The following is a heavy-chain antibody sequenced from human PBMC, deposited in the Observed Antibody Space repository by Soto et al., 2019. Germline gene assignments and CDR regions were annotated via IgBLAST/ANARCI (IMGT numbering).Heavy chain of an antibody. Sequence: TLSLCCSGPVGSISSTGFSGCRIRQHPGKAPEWIGNIHYTGLTSYNPSLKIRLAIYLDASKNQFSLSLSSVTSTDSAVYYCARDRRSLGVYYGMDVWGQGTTVTVSS. CDR3: ARDRRSLGVYYGMDV. D-gene: IGHD3-10*01. V-gene: IGHV4-31*03. J-gene: IGHJ6*02. CDR1: VGSISSTGFS. CDR2: IHYTGLT.